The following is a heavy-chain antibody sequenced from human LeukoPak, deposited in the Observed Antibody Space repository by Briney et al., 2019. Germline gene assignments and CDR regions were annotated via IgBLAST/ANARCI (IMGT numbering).Heavy chain of an antibody. V-gene: IGHV3-23*01. CDR2: IGSGGDT. D-gene: IGHD3-10*01. J-gene: IGHJ4*02. CDR1: GFTSSNYA. Sequence: PGGSLRLSCAASGFTSSNYAMTWVRQSPGKGLEWVSVIGSGGDTYYSDSVQGRFTISRDNSKNTLYLQMNSLRADDTAVYYCAKYYAARSRSFDFWGQGTLVTVSS. CDR3: AKYYAARSRSFDF.